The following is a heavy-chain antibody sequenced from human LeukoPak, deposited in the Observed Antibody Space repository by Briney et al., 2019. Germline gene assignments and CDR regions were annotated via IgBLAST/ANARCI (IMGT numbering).Heavy chain of an antibody. CDR1: GGSLSSSLYY. V-gene: IGHV4-39*07. D-gene: IGHD6-13*01. CDR2: FYNTGRT. Sequence: PSETLSLTCSVSGGSLSSSLYYWGWIRQPPGKGLEWIGNFYNTGRTSLNPSLQSRVSISADTSSNQFSLKLISVTAADTAVYYCARGRAAARMVGHYYYPMDVWGQGTPVTVSS. J-gene: IGHJ6*02. CDR3: ARGRAAARMVGHYYYPMDV.